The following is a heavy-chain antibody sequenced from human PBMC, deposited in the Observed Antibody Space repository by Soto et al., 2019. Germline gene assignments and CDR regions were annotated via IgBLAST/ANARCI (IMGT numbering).Heavy chain of an antibody. CDR2: IYNIGST. CDR3: ARGQRFSDWFDP. CDR1: RGSIRSSGYC. V-gene: IGHV4-61*08. J-gene: IGHJ5*02. D-gene: IGHD3-3*01. Sequence: SETLSLACSVSRGSIRSSGYCWSWIRQHAGKGLEWIGDIYNIGSTKYNPSLQSRVSMSLDTSKNQFSLRLTSVTAADTAVYYCARGQRFSDWFDPWGQGTLVT.